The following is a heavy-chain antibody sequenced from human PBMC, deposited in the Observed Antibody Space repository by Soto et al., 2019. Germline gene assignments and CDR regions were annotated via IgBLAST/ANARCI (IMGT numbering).Heavy chain of an antibody. Sequence: SETLSLTCTVSGGSISSSSYYWGWIRQPPGKGLEWIGSIYYSGSTYYNPSLKSRVTISVDTSKNQFSLKLSSVTAADTAVYYCARHTGIIRLGWFDPWGQGTLVTVSS. CDR3: ARHTGIIRLGWFDP. J-gene: IGHJ5*02. D-gene: IGHD2-8*02. CDR2: IYYSGST. V-gene: IGHV4-39*01. CDR1: GGSISSSSYY.